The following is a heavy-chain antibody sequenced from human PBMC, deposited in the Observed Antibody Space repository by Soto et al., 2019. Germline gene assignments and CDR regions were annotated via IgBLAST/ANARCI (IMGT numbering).Heavy chain of an antibody. V-gene: IGHV4-39*01. Sequence: QVQLQGSGPGLVRPSETLSLTCTVSGASISTNHHNWAWVRQPPGKGLEWVGNIHYRGDPYFNPFLGQRLYMSVDTSTNQFSLKLTSVTAADTAVYYCARLPTGYPNWFDPWGQGTLVTVSS. CDR3: ARLPTGYPNWFDP. CDR2: IHYRGDP. D-gene: IGHD3-9*01. J-gene: IGHJ5*02. CDR1: GASISTNHHN.